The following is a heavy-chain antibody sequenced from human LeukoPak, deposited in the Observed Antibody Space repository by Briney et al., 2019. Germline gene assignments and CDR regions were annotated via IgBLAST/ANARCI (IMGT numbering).Heavy chain of an antibody. CDR3: AKVAVAGTTKPRGNFDY. Sequence: GGSLRLSCAASGFTFSSYWMTWVRQAPGKGLEWVSVISGSGDNTYQADSVKGRFIISRDNSNNTLSVQMNSLRAEDTAVYYCAKVAVAGTTKPRGNFDYWGQGTLATVSS. V-gene: IGHV3-23*01. J-gene: IGHJ4*02. CDR1: GFTFSSYW. D-gene: IGHD6-19*01. CDR2: ISGSGDNT.